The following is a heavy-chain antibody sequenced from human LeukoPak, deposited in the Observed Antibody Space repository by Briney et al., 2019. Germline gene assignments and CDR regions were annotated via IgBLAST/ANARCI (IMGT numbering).Heavy chain of an antibody. CDR3: ARWQSRAVAYYYYGMDV. CDR2: INHSGST. D-gene: IGHD6-19*01. V-gene: IGHV4-34*01. J-gene: IGHJ6*02. Sequence: PSETLPLTCAVYGGSFSGYYWSWIRQPPGKGLEWIGEINHSGSTNYNPSLKSRVTISVDTSKNQFSLKLSSVTAADTAVYYCARWQSRAVAYYYYGMDVWGQGTTVTVSS. CDR1: GGSFSGYY.